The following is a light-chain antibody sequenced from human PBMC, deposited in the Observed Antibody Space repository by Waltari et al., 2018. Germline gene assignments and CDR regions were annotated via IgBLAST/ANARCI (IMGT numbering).Light chain of an antibody. V-gene: IGLV2-23*02. CDR2: EVI. CDR1: NSDVGNYNL. CDR3: CSYAGSGTYV. Sequence: QSALTQPASVSGTPGQSITISCTGTNSDVGNYNLVSWYQHHPGEAPKLMICEVIKRPSGVFNRFSGSKSGNTASLTIAGLQAEDEADYYCCSYAGSGTYVFGTGTKVTVL. J-gene: IGLJ1*01.